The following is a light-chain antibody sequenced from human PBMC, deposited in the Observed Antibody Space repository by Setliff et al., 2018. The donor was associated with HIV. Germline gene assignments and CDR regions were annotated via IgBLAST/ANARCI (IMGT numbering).Light chain of an antibody. CDR1: SSDVGSYDF. Sequence: QSALIQPASVSGSPGQPVTVSCTGTSSDVGSYDFVSRYQQLPGKAPKLLIYDVSDRPSGVSHRFSGSKSGNTASLTISGLQSEDEADYYCASYRPNDLGVFGTGTK. J-gene: IGLJ1*01. V-gene: IGLV2-14*03. CDR3: ASYRPNDLGV. CDR2: DVS.